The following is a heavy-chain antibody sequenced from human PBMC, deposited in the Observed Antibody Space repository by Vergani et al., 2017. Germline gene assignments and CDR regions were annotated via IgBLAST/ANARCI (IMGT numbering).Heavy chain of an antibody. V-gene: IGHV3-20*04. J-gene: IGHJ4*02. Sequence: EVPLLESGGGLVQPGGSLRLSCAGNGFIFDSNGMSWVRQVPGKGLEWVSGINWNGDNTGYADSVKGRFTISRDNAKNSLYLQMNSLRVEDTALYYCAREASSGFYDYFDYWGQGTLVTVSS. CDR2: INWNGDNT. CDR1: GFIFDSNG. CDR3: AREASSGFYDYFDY. D-gene: IGHD6-19*01.